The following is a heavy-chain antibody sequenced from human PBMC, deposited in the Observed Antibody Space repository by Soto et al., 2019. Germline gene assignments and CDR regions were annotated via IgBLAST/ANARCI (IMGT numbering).Heavy chain of an antibody. J-gene: IGHJ6*02. V-gene: IGHV1-58*01. CDR2: IVVGSGNT. Sequence: SVKVSCKASGFSFTSSAVQWVRQARGQRLEWIGWIVVGSGNTNYAQKFQERVTITRDMSTSTAYMELSSLRSEDTAVYYCAADPAGDSGSYYPDYYYGMDVWGQGTTVTVSS. CDR1: GFSFTSSA. CDR3: AADPAGDSGSYYPDYYYGMDV. D-gene: IGHD1-26*01.